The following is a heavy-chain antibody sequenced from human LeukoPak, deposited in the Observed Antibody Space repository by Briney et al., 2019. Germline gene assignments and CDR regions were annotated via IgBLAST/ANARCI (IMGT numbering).Heavy chain of an antibody. Sequence: ASVKVSCKASGYTFTKYGITWVRQAPGQGLEWMGWISTYNGDTNYAQKLQGRVTMTTDTSTSTAYMELRSLISDDAAVYYCARGDDYGDYWGLYWGQGTLVTVSS. D-gene: IGHD4-17*01. CDR2: ISTYNGDT. CDR1: GYTFTKYG. CDR3: ARGDDYGDYWGLY. V-gene: IGHV1-18*01. J-gene: IGHJ4*02.